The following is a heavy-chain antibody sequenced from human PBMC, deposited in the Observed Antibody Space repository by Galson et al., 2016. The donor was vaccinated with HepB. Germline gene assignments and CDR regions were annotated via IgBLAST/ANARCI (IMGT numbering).Heavy chain of an antibody. J-gene: IGHJ4*02. CDR3: ARDTFSDFWSGYRPYFDS. Sequence: ETLSLTCTVSGGSVTSSSYFWAWIRQPPGKGLEWIGSMYYSGTTYHNPSLTSRVTISIDTSRNQFSLKMTSVTAADTAVYYCARDTFSDFWSGYRPYFDSWRRGSLVTVSS. CDR1: GGSVTSSSYF. V-gene: IGHV4-39*01. D-gene: IGHD3-3*01. CDR2: MYYSGTT.